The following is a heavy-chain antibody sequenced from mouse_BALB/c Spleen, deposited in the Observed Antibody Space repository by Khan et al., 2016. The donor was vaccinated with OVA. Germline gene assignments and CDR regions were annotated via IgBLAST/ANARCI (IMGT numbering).Heavy chain of an antibody. CDR1: GFSLTTYG. CDR3: ARNYDYDEVLAY. J-gene: IGHJ3*01. D-gene: IGHD2-4*01. Sequence: QVQLQQSGPGLVQPSQSLSITCTVSGFSLTTYGVHWVRQSPGKGLEWLGVIWSGGSTDYNAPFISRLSISKDSSKSQVFFKMNSLQVNDTAIYYCARNYDYDEVLAYWGQGTLVTVSA. V-gene: IGHV2-2*02. CDR2: IWSGGST.